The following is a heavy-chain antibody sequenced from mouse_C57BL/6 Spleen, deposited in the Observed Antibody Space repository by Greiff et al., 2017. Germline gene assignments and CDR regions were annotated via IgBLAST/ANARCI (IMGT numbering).Heavy chain of an antibody. Sequence: QVQLQQSGAELVRPGASVTLSCKASGYTFTDYEMHWVKQTPVHGLEWIGAIDPETGGTAYNQKFKGKAILTADKSSSTAYMELRSLTSEDSAVYYCTGYGNSPFDYWGQGTTLTVSA. D-gene: IGHD2-1*01. CDR3: TGYGNSPFDY. J-gene: IGHJ2*01. CDR1: GYTFTDYE. V-gene: IGHV1-15*01. CDR2: IDPETGGT.